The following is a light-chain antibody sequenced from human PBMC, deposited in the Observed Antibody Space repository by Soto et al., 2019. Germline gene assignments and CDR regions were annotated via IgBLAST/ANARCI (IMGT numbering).Light chain of an antibody. CDR3: QQYDSYSFT. J-gene: IGKJ3*01. Sequence: DVQMTQSPSTLSASVGDRVTITCRASQSINSGLAWYQQKPGKAPKLLIYDASSLESGVPSRFSGSGSGTEFSLTISSLQPDDFAAYFCQQYDSYSFTFGRGTKVDIK. CDR2: DAS. V-gene: IGKV1-5*01. CDR1: QSINSG.